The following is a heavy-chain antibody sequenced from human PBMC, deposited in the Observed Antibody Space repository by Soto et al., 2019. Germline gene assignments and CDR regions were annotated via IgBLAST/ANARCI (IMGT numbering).Heavy chain of an antibody. CDR1: GFTFSSYG. D-gene: IGHD2-2*02. CDR2: ISYDGSNK. CDR3: AKNCISTSCYIWTIGY. V-gene: IGHV3-30*18. Sequence: QVQLVESGGGVVQPGRSLRLSCAASGFTFSSYGMHWVRQAPGKGLEWVAVISYDGSNKYYADSVKGRFTISRDNSKNPLYLQMNRLRAEDTAVYYCAKNCISTSCYIWTIGYWGQGTLVTVSS. J-gene: IGHJ4*02.